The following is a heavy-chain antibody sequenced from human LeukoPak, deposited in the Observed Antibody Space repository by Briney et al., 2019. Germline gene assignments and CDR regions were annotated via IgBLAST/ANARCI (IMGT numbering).Heavy chain of an antibody. CDR2: INPSGGST. Sequence: ASVKVSCKASGYTFTSYYMHRVRQAPGQGLEWMGIINPSGGSTSYAQKFQGRVTMTRDTSTSTVYMELSSLRSEDTAVYYCARTRRPGIAVAGYNWFDPWGQGTLVTVSS. V-gene: IGHV1-46*01. CDR1: GYTFTSYY. CDR3: ARTRRPGIAVAGYNWFDP. J-gene: IGHJ5*02. D-gene: IGHD6-19*01.